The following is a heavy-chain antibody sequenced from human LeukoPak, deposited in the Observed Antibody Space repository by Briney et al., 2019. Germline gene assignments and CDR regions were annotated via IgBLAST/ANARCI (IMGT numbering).Heavy chain of an antibody. J-gene: IGHJ6*02. Sequence: PGGSLRLSCAASGFTVSSNYMSWVRQAPGKGLEWVSVIYSGGSTYYADSVKGRFTISRDNSKNTLYLQMNSLRAEDTAVYYCATPKFSNYYYGMDVWGQGTTVTVSS. V-gene: IGHV3-66*01. CDR1: GFTVSSNY. CDR2: IYSGGST. D-gene: IGHD3-9*01. CDR3: ATPKFSNYYYGMDV.